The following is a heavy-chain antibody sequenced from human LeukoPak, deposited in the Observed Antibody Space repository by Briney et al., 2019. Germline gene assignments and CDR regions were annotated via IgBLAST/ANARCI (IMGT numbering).Heavy chain of an antibody. CDR3: AELGITMIGGV. J-gene: IGHJ6*04. D-gene: IGHD3-10*02. V-gene: IGHV3-73*01. CDR2: IRSKANSYAT. Sequence: GGSLRLSCAASGFTFSGSAMHWVRQASGKGLEWVGRIRSKANSYATAYAASVKGRFTISRDDSKNSLYLQMNSLRAEDTAVYYCAELGITMIGGVWGKGTTVTISS. CDR1: GFTFSGSA.